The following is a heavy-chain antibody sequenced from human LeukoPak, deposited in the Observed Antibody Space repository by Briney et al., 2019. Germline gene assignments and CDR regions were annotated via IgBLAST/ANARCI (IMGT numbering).Heavy chain of an antibody. V-gene: IGHV4-31*03. CDR2: IYYSGST. CDR3: AGYFARTGYYAEGFDI. CDR1: GGSISSGGYY. J-gene: IGHJ3*02. Sequence: SETLSLTCTVSGGSISSGGYYWSWIRQHPGKGLEWIGYIYYSGSTYYNPSLKSRVTISVDTSKNQFSLKLSSVTAADTAVYYCAGYFARTGYYAEGFDIWGQGTMVTVSS. D-gene: IGHD3/OR15-3a*01.